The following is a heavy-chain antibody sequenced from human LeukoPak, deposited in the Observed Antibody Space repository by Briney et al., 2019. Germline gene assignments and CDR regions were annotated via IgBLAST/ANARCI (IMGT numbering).Heavy chain of an antibody. CDR3: ASGREYYDILTGYFDY. Sequence: GGSLRLSCAASGFTFSSYSMNWVRQAPGKGLEWVSYISSGSSTIYYADSVKGRFTISRDNAKNSLYLQMNSLRAEDTAVYYCASGREYYDILTGYFDYWGQGTLVTVPS. D-gene: IGHD3-9*01. CDR1: GFTFSSYS. V-gene: IGHV3-48*01. J-gene: IGHJ4*02. CDR2: ISSGSSTI.